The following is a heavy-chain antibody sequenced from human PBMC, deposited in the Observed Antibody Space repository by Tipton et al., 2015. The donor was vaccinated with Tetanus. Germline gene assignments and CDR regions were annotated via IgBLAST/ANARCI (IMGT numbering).Heavy chain of an antibody. CDR2: INHSGTA. CDR3: ARDSYYSSRWSFADY. J-gene: IGHJ4*02. CDR1: GGSFTDFY. V-gene: IGHV4-34*09. Sequence: TLSLTCAVSGGSFTDFYWSWIRQVPGQGLVWIGEINHSGTANKNPSLESRLTISIDTSKNQFSLELTSVTAADTAVYYCARDSYYSSRWSFADYWGQGPLVTVSS. D-gene: IGHD3-22*01.